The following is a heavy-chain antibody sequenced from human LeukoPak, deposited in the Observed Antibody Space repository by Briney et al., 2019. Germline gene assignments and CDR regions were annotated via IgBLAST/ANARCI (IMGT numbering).Heavy chain of an antibody. J-gene: IGHJ4*02. CDR1: GGSISSSNYS. CDR2: IYYSGST. V-gene: IGHV4-39*01. D-gene: IGHD5-24*01. CDR3: ASLLRTSRDGYNFDY. Sequence: SETLSLTCTVSGGSISSSNYSWGWIRQPPGKGLEWIGNIYYSGSTYYNPSLKSRVTISVDTSKSQFSVKLSSVTAADTAVYYCASLLRTSRDGYNFDYWGQGTLVTVSS.